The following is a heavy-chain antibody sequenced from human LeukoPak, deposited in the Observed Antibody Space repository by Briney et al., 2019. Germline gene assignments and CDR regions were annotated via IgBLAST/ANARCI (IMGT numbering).Heavy chain of an antibody. J-gene: IGHJ4*02. CDR3: ARDLGGIAVAGDNSWGYYFDY. V-gene: IGHV3-74*01. Sequence: GGSLRLSCAASGFTFSSSWMHWVRQAPGKGLVWVSRIKTDGSDTSYADSVKGRFTISRDNAKNTLYLQMNSLRVEDTAVYFCARDLGGIAVAGDNSWGYYFDYWGQGTLVTVSS. CDR1: GFTFSSSW. D-gene: IGHD6-13*01. CDR2: IKTDGSDT.